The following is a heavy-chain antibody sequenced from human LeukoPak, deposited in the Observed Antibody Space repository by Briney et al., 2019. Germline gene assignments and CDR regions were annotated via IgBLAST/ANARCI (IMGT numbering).Heavy chain of an antibody. J-gene: IGHJ6*03. D-gene: IGHD3-10*01. V-gene: IGHV4-39*01. Sequence: NPSETLSLTCTVSGDSVSNGYYYWTWIRQPPGKGLEWIANVYYSGSTYYNPSLKSRVAIPVDTSKNQFSLTLRSVTAADTGVYFCASLVRGGSFYYYMDVWGRRTSVTVSS. CDR2: VYYSGST. CDR1: GDSVSNGYYY. CDR3: ASLVRGGSFYYYMDV.